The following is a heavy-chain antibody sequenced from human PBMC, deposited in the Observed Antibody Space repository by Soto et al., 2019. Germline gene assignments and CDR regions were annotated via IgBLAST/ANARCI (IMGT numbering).Heavy chain of an antibody. CDR3: TTEDVATGLV. CDR1: GGTFSSYA. CDR2: IIPSCGKT. J-gene: IGHJ4*02. D-gene: IGHD5-12*01. V-gene: IGHV1-69*05. Sequence: SVKVSCKASGGTFSSYAISWVRQAPGQGLEWMGGIIPSCGKTNYAQKFHRRVTITRDISTSTVYMELRSLRFEDTAVYYCTTEDVATGLVWGPGSLVTVSS.